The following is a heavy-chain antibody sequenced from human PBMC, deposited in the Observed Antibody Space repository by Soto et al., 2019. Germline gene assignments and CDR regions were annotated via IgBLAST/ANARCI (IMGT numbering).Heavy chain of an antibody. CDR2: IDPSDSQT. V-gene: IGHV5-10-1*01. CDR1: GYSFTHFW. CDR3: GAVINPRYYYYGMDV. J-gene: IGHJ6*02. D-gene: IGHD6-19*01. Sequence: PGESLTIKFTCSGYSFTHFWISWVRQMPGKGLEWMGRIDPSDSQTNYSPSFQGHVTISVDKSLSTAYLQWSSLKASDSAMYYCGAVINPRYYYYGMDVWGQGTTVTVSS.